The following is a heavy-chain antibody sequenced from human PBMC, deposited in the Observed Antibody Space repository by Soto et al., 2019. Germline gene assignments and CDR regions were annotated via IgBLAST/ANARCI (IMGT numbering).Heavy chain of an antibody. V-gene: IGHV1-69*13. Sequence: QVQLVQSGADMKKPGASVKVSCKASGYTFSSYAISWVRQAPGQGLEWMGGIIPIFGTANYAQKFQGRVTITADESTSTAYMELSSLRSEDTAVYYCATAGGAMAPFDYWGQGTLVTVSS. CDR3: ATAGGAMAPFDY. CDR2: IIPIFGTA. CDR1: GYTFSSYA. D-gene: IGHD5-18*01. J-gene: IGHJ4*02.